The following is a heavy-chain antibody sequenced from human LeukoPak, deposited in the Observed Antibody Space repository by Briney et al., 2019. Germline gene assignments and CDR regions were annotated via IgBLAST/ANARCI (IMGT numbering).Heavy chain of an antibody. CDR2: ISYDGSNE. V-gene: IGHV3-30*18. CDR1: GFTFSTYG. Sequence: GGSLRLSCAASGFTFSTYGMHWVRQAPGKGLEWEAVISYDGSNEYYADSVKGRFTISRDNSKNTLYLQMNSLRDEDTALYYCAKDPGDYSNYRFYFDYWGQGTLVTVSS. D-gene: IGHD4-11*01. CDR3: AKDPGDYSNYRFYFDY. J-gene: IGHJ4*02.